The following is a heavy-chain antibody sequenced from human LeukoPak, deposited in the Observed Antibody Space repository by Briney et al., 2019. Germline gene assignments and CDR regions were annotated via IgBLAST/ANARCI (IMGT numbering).Heavy chain of an antibody. J-gene: IGHJ6*02. Sequence: GGSLRLSCAASGFTFSSYAMSWVRQAPGKGLEWVSAISGSGGSTYYADSVKGRFTISRDNSKNTLYLQTNSLRAEDTAVYYCAKGAVVVPAALMDVWGQGTTVTVSS. CDR1: GFTFSSYA. CDR3: AKGAVVVPAALMDV. CDR2: ISGSGGST. V-gene: IGHV3-23*01. D-gene: IGHD2-2*01.